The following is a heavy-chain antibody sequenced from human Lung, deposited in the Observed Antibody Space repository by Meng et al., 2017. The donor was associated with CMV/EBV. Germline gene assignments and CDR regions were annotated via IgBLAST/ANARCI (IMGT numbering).Heavy chain of an antibody. CDR2: ISGSGGRT. D-gene: IGHD4-23*01. Sequence: GGSXRLXXAASGFIFSNYGMSWVRQAPGKRPEWLSGISGSGGRTYYAEYIKGRFTISRDNSKNTIYLQMDNLRAEDTAIYYCARVMYPGGNPYWYFDLWGRGTLVXVSS. CDR3: ARVMYPGGNPYWYFDL. J-gene: IGHJ2*01. CDR1: GFIFSNYG. V-gene: IGHV3-23*01.